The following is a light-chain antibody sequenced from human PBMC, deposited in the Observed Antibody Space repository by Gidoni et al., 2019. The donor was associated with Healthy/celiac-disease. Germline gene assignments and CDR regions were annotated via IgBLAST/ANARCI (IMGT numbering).Light chain of an antibody. Sequence: DIVMIQSPLSLPVTPGEPASISCRSSQSLLHSNGYNYLDWYLQKPGQSPQLLIYLGSNRASGVPDRFSGSGSGTDFTLNISRVEAEDVGVYYCMQALQTPLTFGGGTKVEIK. V-gene: IGKV2-28*01. CDR3: MQALQTPLT. CDR2: LGS. J-gene: IGKJ4*01. CDR1: QSLLHSNGYNY.